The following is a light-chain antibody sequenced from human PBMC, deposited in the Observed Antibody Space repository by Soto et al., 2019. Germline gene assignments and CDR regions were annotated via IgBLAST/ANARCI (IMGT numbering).Light chain of an antibody. V-gene: IGKV1-5*01. CDR2: DVS. CDR3: QQYTNYPWT. J-gene: IGKJ1*01. Sequence: DIQMTQSPPTLSASVGDRVTITCRASQSISSWLAWYQQRPGKAPNLLIYDVSSLESGVPSRFSGSGSGTEFTLTISSLQPDDFSTYYCQQYTNYPWTFGQRTKLEIK. CDR1: QSISSW.